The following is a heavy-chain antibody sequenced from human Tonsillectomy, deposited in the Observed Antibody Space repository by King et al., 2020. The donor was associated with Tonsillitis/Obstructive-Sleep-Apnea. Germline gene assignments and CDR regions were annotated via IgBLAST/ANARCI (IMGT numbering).Heavy chain of an antibody. J-gene: IGHJ4*02. D-gene: IGHD1-26*01. CDR2: IATAGDT. Sequence: VQLVESGGGLVQPGGSLRLSCAASGFTFSSYDMHWVRQATGKGLEWVSGIATAGDTFYPDSVKGRFTISRENAKNSFYLQINSLRAGDTAVYYCARVAILGDYFDYWGQGTLVTVSS. CDR3: ARVAILGDYFDY. CDR1: GFTFSSYD. V-gene: IGHV3-13*04.